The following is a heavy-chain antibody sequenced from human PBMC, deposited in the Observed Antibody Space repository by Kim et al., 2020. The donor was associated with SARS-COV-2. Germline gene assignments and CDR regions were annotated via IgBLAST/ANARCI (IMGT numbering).Heavy chain of an antibody. CDR2: ISYDGSNK. Sequence: GGSLRLSCAASGFTFSSYAMHWVRQAPGKGLELVAVISYDGSNKYYAGSVKGRFTISRDNSKNTLYLQMNSLRAEDTAVYYCARGDGYNSPFDYWGQGTLVTVSS. CDR3: ARGDGYNSPFDY. D-gene: IGHD5-12*01. V-gene: IGHV3-30*04. J-gene: IGHJ4*02. CDR1: GFTFSSYA.